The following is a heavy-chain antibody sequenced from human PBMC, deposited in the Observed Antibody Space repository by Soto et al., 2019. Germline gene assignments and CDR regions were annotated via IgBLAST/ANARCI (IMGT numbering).Heavy chain of an antibody. D-gene: IGHD1-7*01. CDR1: GYTFINYF. V-gene: IGHV1-46*01. CDR2: VHPSRGTA. Sequence: QAQLLQSGAEMKKPGASVKVSCKASGYTFINYFIHWVRPATGQGLEWIGIVHPSRGTADYAQKFKGRVTLTTDMSTRTVYMDLSNLRSEDTAVYYCARPLIGNTVDLWGQGTTVIVSS. CDR3: ARPLIGNTVDL. J-gene: IGHJ3*01.